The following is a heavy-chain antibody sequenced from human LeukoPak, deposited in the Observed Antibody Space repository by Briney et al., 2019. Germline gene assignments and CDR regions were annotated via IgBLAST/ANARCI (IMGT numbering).Heavy chain of an antibody. CDR2: ISGSGGST. CDR3: AKVDLDTAMVTAFDY. Sequence: GGSLRLSCAASGFTFSSYAMSWVRQAPGKGLEWVSAISGSGGSTYYADSVKGRFTISRDNSKNTLYLQMNSLRAGDTAVYYCAKVDLDTAMVTAFDYWGQGTLVTVSS. J-gene: IGHJ4*02. D-gene: IGHD5-18*01. CDR1: GFTFSSYA. V-gene: IGHV3-23*01.